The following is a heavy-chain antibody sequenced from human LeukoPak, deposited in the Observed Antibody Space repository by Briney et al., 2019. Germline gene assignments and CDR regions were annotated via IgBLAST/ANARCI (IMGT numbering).Heavy chain of an antibody. D-gene: IGHD1-26*01. Sequence: GGSLRLSCAASGFIFSSRWMSWVRQAPRKGLEWVANIKRDGSGEYYLDPVKGRFTISRDNAKNSLYLQMNSLRAEDTAVYYCASLLGDKTIFDYWGQGTLVTVSS. CDR1: GFIFSSRW. CDR2: IKRDGSGE. J-gene: IGHJ4*02. CDR3: ASLLGDKTIFDY. V-gene: IGHV3-7*01.